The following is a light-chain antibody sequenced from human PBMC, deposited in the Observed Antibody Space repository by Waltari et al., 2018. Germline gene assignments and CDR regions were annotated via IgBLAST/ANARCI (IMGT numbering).Light chain of an antibody. CDR2: GAC. J-gene: IGKJ5*01. CDR3: QRYGSSPRR. Sequence: EIVLTQSPGTLSLSPGERVTISCRTSQSVISSYLALFQQNPGKAHTVLIYGACSGAPGIPDRFSRSGSVTDFTVTISRLEPEDCAVYYCQRYGSSPRRFGQGTRLEIK. V-gene: IGKV3-20*01. CDR1: QSVISSY.